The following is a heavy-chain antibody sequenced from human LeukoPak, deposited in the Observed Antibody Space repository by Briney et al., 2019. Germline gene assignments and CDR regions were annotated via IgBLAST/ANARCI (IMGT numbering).Heavy chain of an antibody. V-gene: IGHV1-18*01. Sequence: ASVKVSCKASGYTFTSYGISWVRQAPGQGLEWMGWISAYNGNTNYAQKLQGRVTMTTDTSTSTAYMELRSLRSDDTAVYYCARALTYYYDSSGYSDYWGQGTLVTVSS. CDR1: GYTFTSYG. CDR2: ISAYNGNT. J-gene: IGHJ4*02. D-gene: IGHD3-22*01. CDR3: ARALTYYYDSSGYSDY.